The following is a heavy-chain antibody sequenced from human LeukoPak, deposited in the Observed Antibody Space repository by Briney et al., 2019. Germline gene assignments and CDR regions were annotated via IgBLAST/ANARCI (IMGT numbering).Heavy chain of an antibody. CDR3: VSPRGFSYGYFDY. Sequence: SETLSLTCTVSGGSISSSSAYWGWIRQPPGKGLEWIGSIYYSKNTYYNPSLKSRVTISADTSKNQFSLTLGSVSATDTAVYYCVSPRGFSYGYFDYWGHGKLVTVSA. J-gene: IGHJ4*01. D-gene: IGHD5-18*01. V-gene: IGHV4-39*01. CDR2: IYYSKNT. CDR1: GGSISSSSAY.